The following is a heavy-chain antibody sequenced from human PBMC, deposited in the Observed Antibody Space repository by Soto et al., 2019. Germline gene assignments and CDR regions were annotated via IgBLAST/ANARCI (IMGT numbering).Heavy chain of an antibody. CDR2: ISGSGGST. J-gene: IGHJ4*02. D-gene: IGHD6-13*01. CDR1: GCTFSSYA. CDR3: ANDEISGYSSS. V-gene: IGHV3-23*01. Sequence: GGSLRLSCAASGCTFSSYAMSWVRQAPGKGLEWVSAISGSGGSTYYADSVKGRFTISRDNSKNTLYLQMNSLRAEDTAVYYCANDEISGYSSSWGQGTLVTVSS.